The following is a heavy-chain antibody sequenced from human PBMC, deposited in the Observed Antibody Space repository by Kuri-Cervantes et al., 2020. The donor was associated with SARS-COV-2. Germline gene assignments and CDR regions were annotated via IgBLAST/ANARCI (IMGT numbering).Heavy chain of an antibody. CDR2: ICDNGIT. J-gene: IGHJ1*01. CDR3: ATDKPSSGGNGYLEL. D-gene: IGHD4-23*01. Sequence: SLRLACSVSTGSIGSGSYYCHWTRHRPGKGLEWIGNICDNGITYYNPCLKCRIAISVDTSKNQFSLKLSSVTAADTAVYYCATDKPSSGGNGYLELWGQGTLVTVSS. V-gene: IGHV4-31*03. CDR1: TGSIGSGSYY.